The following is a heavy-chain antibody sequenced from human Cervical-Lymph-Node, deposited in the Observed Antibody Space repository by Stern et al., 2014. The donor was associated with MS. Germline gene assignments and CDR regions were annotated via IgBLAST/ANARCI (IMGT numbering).Heavy chain of an antibody. CDR2: ISYDGNNR. J-gene: IGHJ1*01. V-gene: IGHV3-33*05. CDR1: GFTFSSSG. Sequence: VQLVQSGGGVVQPGRSLRLSCAASGFTFSSSGMHWVRQAPGKGLEWLAIISYDGNNRYYADSVKGRFTISRDHSKNTMYLQMNSRRAEETAVYYCAREGGNTTEYFQHWGQGTLVTVSS. CDR3: AREGGNTTEYFQH. D-gene: IGHD4-23*01.